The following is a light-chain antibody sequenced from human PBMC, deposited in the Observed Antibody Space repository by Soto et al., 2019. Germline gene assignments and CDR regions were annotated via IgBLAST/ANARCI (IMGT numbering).Light chain of an antibody. CDR1: QSLLHSDGYDY. V-gene: IGKV2-28*01. J-gene: IGKJ4*01. Sequence: DIVMTQSPLSLPVTPGEPASISCRSSQSLLHSDGYDYLDWYLLKPGQSPQLLIYLGEHRASGVPDRFTGSGSGTDFTLEISRVEAEDVGIYYCMQFLQTPLTFGGGTKVEIK. CDR3: MQFLQTPLT. CDR2: LGE.